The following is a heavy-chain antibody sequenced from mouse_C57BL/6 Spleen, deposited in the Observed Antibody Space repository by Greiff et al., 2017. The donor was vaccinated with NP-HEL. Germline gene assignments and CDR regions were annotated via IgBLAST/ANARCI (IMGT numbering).Heavy chain of an antibody. D-gene: IGHD4-1*01. J-gene: IGHJ4*01. CDR3: ARQRELGYAMDY. CDR1: GFTFSSYG. Sequence: EVMLVESGGDLVKPGGSLKLSCAASGFTFSSYGMSWVRPTPDKRLEWVATISSGGSYTYYPDSVKGRFTISRDNAKNTLYLQMSSLKSEDTAMYYCARQRELGYAMDYWGQGTSVTVSS. CDR2: ISSGGSYT. V-gene: IGHV5-6*01.